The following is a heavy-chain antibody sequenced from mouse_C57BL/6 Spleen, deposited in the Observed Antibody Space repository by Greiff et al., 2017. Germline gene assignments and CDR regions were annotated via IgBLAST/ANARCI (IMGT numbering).Heavy chain of an antibody. V-gene: IGHV1-54*01. CDR1: GYAFTNYL. J-gene: IGHJ3*01. CDR3: ARRADDYDGAWFAY. D-gene: IGHD2-4*01. Sequence: LQQSGAELVRPGTSVKVSCKASGYAFTNYLIEWVKQRPGQGLEWIGVINPGSGGTNYNEKFKGKATLTADKSSSTAYMQLSSLTSEDSAVYFCARRADDYDGAWFAYWGQGTLVTVSA. CDR2: INPGSGGT.